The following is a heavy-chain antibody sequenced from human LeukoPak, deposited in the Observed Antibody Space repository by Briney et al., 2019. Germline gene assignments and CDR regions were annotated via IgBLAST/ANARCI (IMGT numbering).Heavy chain of an antibody. J-gene: IGHJ4*02. CDR3: ARDRGYSYGHPFDY. V-gene: IGHV3-33*01. CDR1: GFTFSTYG. Sequence: GGSLRLSCAAAGFTFSTYGMHWVRQAPGKGLGWLALTWYDGSNKYYADSVKGRFTISRDNSENTLYLQMNSLRAEDTAVYYCARDRGYSYGHPFDYWGQGTLVTVSS. CDR2: TWYDGSNK. D-gene: IGHD5-18*01.